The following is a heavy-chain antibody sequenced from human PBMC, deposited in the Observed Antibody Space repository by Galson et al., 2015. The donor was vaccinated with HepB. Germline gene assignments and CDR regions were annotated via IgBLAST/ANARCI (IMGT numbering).Heavy chain of an antibody. D-gene: IGHD2-15*01. CDR2: ISYDGRNK. Sequence: SLRLSCAVSGFSFSDHGIHWVRQAPGKGLEWVASISYDGRNKYYADAVKGRFTICRDNSKNTLSLQMNSLTGEDTAVYYCAKDDINMVVVVVSASPCDVWGQGTAVIVSS. J-gene: IGHJ3*01. CDR1: GFSFSDHG. CDR3: AKDDINMVVVVVSASPCDV. V-gene: IGHV3-30*18.